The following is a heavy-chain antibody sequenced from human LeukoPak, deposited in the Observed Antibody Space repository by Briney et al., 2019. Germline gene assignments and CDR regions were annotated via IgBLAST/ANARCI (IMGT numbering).Heavy chain of an antibody. D-gene: IGHD4-17*01. J-gene: IGHJ6*04. Sequence: GRSLRLSCAASGYTLNSYGMHWVRQAPGKGLEWVAVISYDGSNKYYADSVKGRFTISRDNSKNTLYLQMNSLRAEDTAVYYCAKDGGDYGNYYYYGMDVWGKGTTVTVSS. CDR1: GYTLNSYG. CDR2: ISYDGSNK. CDR3: AKDGGDYGNYYYYGMDV. V-gene: IGHV3-30*18.